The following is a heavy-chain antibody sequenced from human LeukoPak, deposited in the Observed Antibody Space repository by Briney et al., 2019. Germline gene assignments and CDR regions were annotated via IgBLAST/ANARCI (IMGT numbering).Heavy chain of an antibody. V-gene: IGHV3-33*06. CDR3: AKDKYYYDSSGYYDY. CDR1: GFTFSSYG. D-gene: IGHD3-22*01. CDR2: IWYDGSNT. Sequence: QSGGSLRLSCAASGFTFSSYGMHWVRQAPGKGLEWVAVIWYDGSNTYYADSVKGRFTISRDNSKNTLYLQMNSLRAEDTAVYYCAKDKYYYDSSGYYDYWGQGTLVTVSS. J-gene: IGHJ4*02.